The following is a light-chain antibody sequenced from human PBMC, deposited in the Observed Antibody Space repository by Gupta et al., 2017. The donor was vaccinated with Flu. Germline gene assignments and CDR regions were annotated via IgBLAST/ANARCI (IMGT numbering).Light chain of an antibody. V-gene: IGLV2-11*01. CDR2: DVN. Sequence: QSVTISCTGTSSDVGGYNFVSWYQQHPGKAPKLIIYDVNNRPSGVPDRFSGSKSGNTASLTISGLQAEDEADFYCCSYGHTYTVFGGGTKVTVL. J-gene: IGLJ3*02. CDR3: CSYGHTYTV. CDR1: SSDVGGYNF.